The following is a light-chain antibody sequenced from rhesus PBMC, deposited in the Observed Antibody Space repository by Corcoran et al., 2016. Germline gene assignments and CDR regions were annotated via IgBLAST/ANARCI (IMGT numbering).Light chain of an antibody. Sequence: EIVMTQSPATLSLSPGERATLSCKASQSLSSTLAWYKQRPGQAPELLIDGSSRRATGIPDRFSGNGSGTDFNLTIRSLEPEDIGLYYCQQDYNCPPTFGGGTKVDLK. V-gene: IGKV3-42*02. CDR2: GSS. J-gene: IGKJ4*01. CDR1: QSLSST. CDR3: QQDYNCPPT.